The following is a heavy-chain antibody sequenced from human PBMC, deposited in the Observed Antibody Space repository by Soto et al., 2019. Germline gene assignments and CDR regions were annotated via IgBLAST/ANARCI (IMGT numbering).Heavy chain of an antibody. CDR2: ISGSGGST. J-gene: IGHJ4*02. CDR3: AKGWRRVLTGYYPDY. D-gene: IGHD3-9*01. V-gene: IGHV3-23*01. Sequence: PGGSLRLSCSASGFTFSSYAMSWVRQAPGKGLEWVSAISGSGGSTYYADSVKGRFTISTDNSKNTLYLQMNSLRAEDTAVYYCAKGWRRVLTGYYPDYWGKGTLVTVSS. CDR1: GFTFSSYA.